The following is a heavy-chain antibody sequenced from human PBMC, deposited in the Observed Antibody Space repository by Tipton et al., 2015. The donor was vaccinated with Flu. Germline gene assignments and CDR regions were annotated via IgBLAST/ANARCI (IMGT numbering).Heavy chain of an antibody. CDR3: ARGPLPDSNWYNGMDV. CDR1: GFTFSTYD. J-gene: IGHJ6*02. V-gene: IGHV3-13*01. D-gene: IGHD6-13*01. Sequence: GSLRLSCAASGFTFSTYDIHWVRQVTGKGLEWVSAIGSAGDTYYSDSVKGRFTISRDNVKNSLYLQMSSLRVGDTAVYYCARGPLPDSNWYNGMDVWGQGP. CDR2: IGSAGDT.